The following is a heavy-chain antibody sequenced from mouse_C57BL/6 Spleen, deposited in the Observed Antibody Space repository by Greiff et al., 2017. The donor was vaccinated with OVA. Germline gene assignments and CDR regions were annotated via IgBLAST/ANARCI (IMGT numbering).Heavy chain of an antibody. CDR2: ISSGSSTI. Sequence: EVMLVESGGGLVKPGGSLKLSCAASGFTFSDYGMHWVRQAPEKGLEWVAYISSGSSTIYYADTVKGRFTISRDNAKNTLFLQMTSLRSEDTAMYYCARPYYYGSSYFDDWGQGTTLTVSS. D-gene: IGHD1-1*01. V-gene: IGHV5-17*01. J-gene: IGHJ2*01. CDR1: GFTFSDYG. CDR3: ARPYYYGSSYFDD.